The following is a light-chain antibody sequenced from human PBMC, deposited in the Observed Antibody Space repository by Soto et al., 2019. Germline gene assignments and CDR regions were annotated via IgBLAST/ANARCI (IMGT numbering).Light chain of an antibody. CDR3: QMSHTSWT. J-gene: IGKJ1*01. Sequence: DIPMTQSPSTMSASVGDRVTITCRASQTSSSWLAWYQQKPGKAPKLLIYAASSLQSGVPSRFSGSGSGTDFPLTISSMKPEYFATYYCQMSHTSWTFGQGTKVDIK. V-gene: IGKV1-39*01. CDR1: QTSSSW. CDR2: AAS.